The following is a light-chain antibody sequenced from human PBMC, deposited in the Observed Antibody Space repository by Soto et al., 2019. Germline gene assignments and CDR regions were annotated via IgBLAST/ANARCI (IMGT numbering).Light chain of an antibody. Sequence: DIQMTQSPSSLSASVGDRVTITCRAGQSISTFLIWYQQIPGKAPNLLIYCASSLQGGVPSRFSGSGSGTDFTLTISSLQPEHSATYYCQQGYRTPRTFGQGTKVDIK. CDR2: CAS. V-gene: IGKV1-39*01. CDR3: QQGYRTPRT. J-gene: IGKJ1*01. CDR1: QSISTF.